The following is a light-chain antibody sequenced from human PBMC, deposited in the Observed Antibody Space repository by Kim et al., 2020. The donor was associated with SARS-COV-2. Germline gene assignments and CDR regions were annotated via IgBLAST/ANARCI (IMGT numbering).Light chain of an antibody. CDR1: SSNIGSNY. CDR2: RNN. J-gene: IGLJ3*02. CDR3: AAWDDSLSGWV. Sequence: GQRVNISYSGSSSNIGSNYVYWYQQLPGTAPKRRIYRNNQRTSGGPDRFSGSKSGTSASLAISGLRSEDEADYYCAAWDDSLSGWVFGGGTKLTVL. V-gene: IGLV1-47*01.